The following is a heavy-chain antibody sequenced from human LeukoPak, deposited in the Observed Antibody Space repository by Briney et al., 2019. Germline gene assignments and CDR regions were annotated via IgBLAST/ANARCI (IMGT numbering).Heavy chain of an antibody. J-gene: IGHJ6*03. CDR2: ISYDGSNK. D-gene: IGHD2-8*02. CDR1: GFTFSSYA. Sequence: GGSLRLSCAASGFTFSSYAMHWVRQAPGKGLEWVAVISYDGSNKYYADSVKGRFTISRDNSKNSLYLQMNSLRAEDTALYYCAKTAFSGSDYDYYMDVWGKGTTVTVSS. CDR3: AKTAFSGSDYDYYMDV. V-gene: IGHV3-30*04.